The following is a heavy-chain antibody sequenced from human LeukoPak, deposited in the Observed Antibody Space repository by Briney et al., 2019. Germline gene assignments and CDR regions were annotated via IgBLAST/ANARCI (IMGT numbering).Heavy chain of an antibody. CDR3: ARDNRFLEWLPLSYYYYGMDV. CDR1: GFTFSSYA. J-gene: IGHJ6*02. Sequence: GGSLRLSCAASGFTFSSYAMSWVRQAPGKGLEWVSAISGSGGSTYYADSVKGRFTISRDNSKNTLYLQMNSLRAEDTAVYYCARDNRFLEWLPLSYYYYGMDVWGQGTTVTVSS. CDR2: ISGSGGST. D-gene: IGHD3-3*01. V-gene: IGHV3-23*01.